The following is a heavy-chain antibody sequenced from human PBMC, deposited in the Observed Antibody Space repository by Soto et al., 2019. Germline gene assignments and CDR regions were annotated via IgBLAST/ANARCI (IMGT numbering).Heavy chain of an antibody. J-gene: IGHJ4*02. V-gene: IGHV3-23*01. CDR3: ARKLGYCSSTSCSEASYFDY. D-gene: IGHD2-2*01. CDR1: GFTFSSYA. CDR2: ISGSGGST. Sequence: GGSLRLSCAASGFTFSSYAMSWVRQAPGKGLEWVSAISGSGGSTYYADSVKGRYTISKDNSKNTLYLQMNSLRAEDTAVYYCARKLGYCSSTSCSEASYFDYWGQGTLVTVSS.